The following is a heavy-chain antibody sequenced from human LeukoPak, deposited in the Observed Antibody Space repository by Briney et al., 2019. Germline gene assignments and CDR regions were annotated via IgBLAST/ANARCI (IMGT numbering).Heavy chain of an antibody. V-gene: IGHV1-46*01. CDR2: INPSGGST. CDR1: GYTFTSYY. J-gene: IGHJ5*02. CDR3: ARVSPMVRGGGGFDP. D-gene: IGHD3-10*01. Sequence: ASVKVSCKASGYTFTSYYMHWVRQAPGQGLEWMGIINPSGGSTSYAQKFQGRVTMTRDTSTSTVYMELSSLRSEDTAVYYCARVSPMVRGGGGFDPWGQGTLVTVSS.